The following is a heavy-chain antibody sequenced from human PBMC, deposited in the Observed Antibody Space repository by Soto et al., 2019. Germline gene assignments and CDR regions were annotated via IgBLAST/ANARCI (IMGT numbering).Heavy chain of an antibody. V-gene: IGHV3-30*02. CDR1: GFTFSNYV. CDR3: AKDARNYGYYPEYYCYSMDV. Sequence: GGSLRLSCAASGFTFSNYVMHWVRQAPGKGLEWVAVIWYDGSNKYYADSVKGRFTISRDNSKNTLHLQMNSLRGEDTAVYYCAKDARNYGYYPEYYCYSMDVWGKGTTVTVSS. CDR2: IWYDGSNK. D-gene: IGHD4-17*01. J-gene: IGHJ6*03.